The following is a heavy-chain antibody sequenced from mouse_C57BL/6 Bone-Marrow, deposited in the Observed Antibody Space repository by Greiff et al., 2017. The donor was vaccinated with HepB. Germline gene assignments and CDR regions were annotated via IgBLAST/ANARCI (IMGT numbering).Heavy chain of an antibody. CDR2: IYPGDGDT. V-gene: IGHV1-82*01. Sequence: QVQLQQSGPELVKPGASVKISCKASGYAFSSSWMNWVKQRPGKGLEWIGRIYPGDGDTNYNGKFKGKATLTADKSSSTAYMQLSSLTSEDSAVYFCARLGRENAYWGQGTLVTVSA. CDR3: ARLGRENAY. CDR1: GYAFSSSW. D-gene: IGHD4-1*01. J-gene: IGHJ3*01.